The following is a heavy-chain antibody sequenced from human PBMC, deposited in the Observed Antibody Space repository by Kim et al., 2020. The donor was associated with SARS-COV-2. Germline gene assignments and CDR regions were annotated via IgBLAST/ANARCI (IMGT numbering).Heavy chain of an antibody. Sequence: DSVKGRFTISRDNSKNTLYLQMNSLRAEDTAVYYCAKPVGYCSGGSCYEHWGQGTLVTVSS. J-gene: IGHJ1*01. D-gene: IGHD2-15*01. CDR3: AKPVGYCSGGSCYEH. V-gene: IGHV3-23*01.